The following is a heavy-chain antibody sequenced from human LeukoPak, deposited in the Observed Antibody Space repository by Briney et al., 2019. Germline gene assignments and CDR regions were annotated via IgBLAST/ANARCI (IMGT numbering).Heavy chain of an antibody. CDR3: ARKVYCSGGSCYYWYFDL. V-gene: IGHV4-34*01. CDR1: GGSFSGYY. CDR2: INHSGST. D-gene: IGHD2-15*01. J-gene: IGHJ2*01. Sequence: SETLSLTCAVYGGSFSGYYWSWIRQPPGKGLEWIGEINHSGSTNYNPSLKSRVTISVDTSKNQFSLKLSSVTAADTAVYYCARKVYCSGGSCYYWYFDLWGRGTLVTVSS.